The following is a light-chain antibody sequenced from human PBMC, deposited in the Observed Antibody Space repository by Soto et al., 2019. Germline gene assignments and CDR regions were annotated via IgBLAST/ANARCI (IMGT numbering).Light chain of an antibody. CDR2: EVN. V-gene: IGLV2-8*01. CDR1: SSDVGGYNY. CDR3: ASYAGSNYV. J-gene: IGLJ1*01. Sequence: QSVLTQPPSASGSPGQSVTISCSGTSSDVGGYNYVSWYQQLPGKAPKLMIYEVNKRPSGVPDRFSGSKSGNTASLTVSGLQADDEADYYCASYAGSNYVFGTGTKVTVL.